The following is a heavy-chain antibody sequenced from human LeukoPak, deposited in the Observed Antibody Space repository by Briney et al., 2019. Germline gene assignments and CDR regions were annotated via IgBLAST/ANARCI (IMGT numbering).Heavy chain of an antibody. CDR1: GFTFSDYY. Sequence: GGSLRLSCAASGFTFSDYYMSWIRQAPGKWLEWVSYISSSGSTIYYADFVKGRFTISRDNAKNSLYLHMNSLRAEDTAVYYCAELGITMIGGVWGKGTTVTISS. V-gene: IGHV3-11*04. D-gene: IGHD3-10*02. CDR2: ISSSGSTI. CDR3: AELGITMIGGV. J-gene: IGHJ6*04.